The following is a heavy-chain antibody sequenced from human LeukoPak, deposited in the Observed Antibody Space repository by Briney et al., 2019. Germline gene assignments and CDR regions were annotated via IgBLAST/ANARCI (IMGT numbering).Heavy chain of an antibody. CDR3: ARGQPSRFDP. Sequence: PGGSLRLSCAASGFTLSDYAMHWVRQAPGKGLEWVAVISKDGSDKYYPGSVRGRFTISRDNSKNTIYLQMDSLRAEDTAIYYCARGQPSRFDPWGQGTLVTVSS. CDR2: ISKDGSDK. D-gene: IGHD2-2*01. V-gene: IGHV3-30-3*01. CDR1: GFTLSDYA. J-gene: IGHJ5*02.